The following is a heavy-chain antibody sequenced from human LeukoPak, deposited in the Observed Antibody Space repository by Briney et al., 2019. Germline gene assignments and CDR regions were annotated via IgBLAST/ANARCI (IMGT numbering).Heavy chain of an antibody. Sequence: ASVKVSFKVSGYTLTELSMHWVRQAPGKGLEWMGGFDPEDGETIYAQKFQGRVTMTEDTSTDTAYMELSSLRSEDTAVYYCATDAWAAAGKGPDNWFDPWGQGTLVTVSS. V-gene: IGHV1-24*01. CDR1: GYTLTELS. CDR2: FDPEDGET. J-gene: IGHJ5*02. CDR3: ATDAWAAAGKGPDNWFDP. D-gene: IGHD6-13*01.